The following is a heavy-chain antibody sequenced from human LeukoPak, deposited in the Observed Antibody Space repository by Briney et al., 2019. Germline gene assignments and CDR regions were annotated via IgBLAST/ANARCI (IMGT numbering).Heavy chain of an antibody. J-gene: IGHJ4*02. Sequence: SVKVSCKASGGTFSSYAISWVRQAPGQGLEWMGGIIPIFGTANYAQKFKGRVTITADESTSTAYMELSSLRSEDTAVYYCARASLGYYDSSGYPDYWGQGTLVTVSS. D-gene: IGHD3-22*01. V-gene: IGHV1-69*13. CDR3: ARASLGYYDSSGYPDY. CDR2: IIPIFGTA. CDR1: GGTFSSYA.